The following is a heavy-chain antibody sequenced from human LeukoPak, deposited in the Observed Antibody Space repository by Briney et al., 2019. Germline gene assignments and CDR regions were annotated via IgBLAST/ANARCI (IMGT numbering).Heavy chain of an antibody. J-gene: IGHJ5*02. D-gene: IGHD3-10*01. CDR1: GYSIISGYD. CDR3: ARAEGEIYYRSGSNNWFDL. CDR2: IRHSVTT. V-gene: IGHV4-38-2*02. Sequence: SETLSLTCTVSGYSIISGYDWGWIRQPPGKGLEWIGTIRHSVTTYYNPSLKRRVTISIDSSKNQFSLKLTSVTAADTAVVYCARAEGEIYYRSGSNNWFDLWGQGTLVTVSS.